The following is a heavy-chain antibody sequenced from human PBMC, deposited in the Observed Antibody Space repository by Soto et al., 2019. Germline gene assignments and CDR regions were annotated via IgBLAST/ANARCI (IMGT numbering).Heavy chain of an antibody. CDR3: AGAGYDSSGYYFYAMDV. CDR2: IGTAGDP. J-gene: IGHJ6*02. CDR1: GFILSGYD. V-gene: IGHV3-13*05. D-gene: IGHD3-22*01. Sequence: EEQLVESGGGLVQPGGSLRLSCVASGFILSGYDMHWVRQATGEGLEWVSAIGTAGDPYYSGSVKGRFTISRGNAENSVYLQMNSLRAGDTAVYYCAGAGYDSSGYYFYAMDVWGPGTTVTVSS.